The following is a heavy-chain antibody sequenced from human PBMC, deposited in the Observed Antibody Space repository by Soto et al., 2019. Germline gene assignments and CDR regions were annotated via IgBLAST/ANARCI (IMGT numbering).Heavy chain of an antibody. CDR1: GFTVSSNY. CDR2: IYSGGST. J-gene: IGHJ4*02. CDR3: ARDPYTHSSGWYNYFDY. D-gene: IGHD6-19*01. Sequence: GGSLRLSCAASGFTVSSNYMSWVRQAPGKGLEWVSVIYSGGSTYYADSVKGRFTISRDNSKNTLYLQMNSLRAEDTAVYYCARDPYTHSSGWYNYFDYWGQGTLVTVYS. V-gene: IGHV3-53*01.